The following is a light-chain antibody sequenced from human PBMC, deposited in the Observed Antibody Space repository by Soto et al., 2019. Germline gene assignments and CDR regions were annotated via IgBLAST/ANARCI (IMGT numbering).Light chain of an antibody. CDR2: DVS. Sequence: QSALTQPASVSGSPGQSITISCTGTSSDVGGYNYVSWYQHHPGKASKLMIFDVSNRPSGVSNRFSGSKSGNTAPLTISGLQPEDEADYYCSSYTTSNTRQIVFGTGTKVTVL. V-gene: IGLV2-14*03. CDR3: SSYTTSNTRQIV. J-gene: IGLJ1*01. CDR1: SSDVGGYNY.